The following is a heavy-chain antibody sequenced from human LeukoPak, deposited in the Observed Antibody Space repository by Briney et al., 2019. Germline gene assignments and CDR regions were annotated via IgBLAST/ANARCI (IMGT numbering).Heavy chain of an antibody. CDR1: GFTFSSYA. V-gene: IGHV3-23*01. CDR3: VRSIMITFGGVIAIHYFDY. Sequence: QAGGSLRLSCAASGFTFSSYAMSWVRQAPGKGLEWVSAISGSGGSTYYADSAKGRFTISRDNSKNTLYLQMNSLRAEDTAVYYCVRSIMITFGGVIAIHYFDYWGQGTLVTVSS. CDR2: ISGSGGST. D-gene: IGHD3-16*02. J-gene: IGHJ4*02.